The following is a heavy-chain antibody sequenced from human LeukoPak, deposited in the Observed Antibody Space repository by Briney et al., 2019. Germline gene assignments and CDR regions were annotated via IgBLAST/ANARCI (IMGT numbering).Heavy chain of an antibody. D-gene: IGHD5-18*01. CDR2: ISNNGGGT. J-gene: IGHJ4*02. CDR3: AKEPRGYSYGLFDY. CDR1: GFTFSSYA. Sequence: GGSLRLSCAASGFTFSSYAMHWVRQAPGKGLEWVSAISNNGGGTYYADSVKGRFTISRDNSKNRLYLQMNSLRAEDTAVYYCAKEPRGYSYGLFDYWGQGTLVTVSS. V-gene: IGHV3-23*01.